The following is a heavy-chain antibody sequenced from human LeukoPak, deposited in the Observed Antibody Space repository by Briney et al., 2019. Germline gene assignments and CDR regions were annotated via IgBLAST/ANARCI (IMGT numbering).Heavy chain of an antibody. CDR3: ASLYYDSSGYYYYYFDY. V-gene: IGHV1-69*05. Sequence: GASVKVSCKASGGTFSSYAISWVRQAPGRGLEWMGGIIPIFGTANYAQKFQGRVTITTDESTSTAYMELSSLRSEDTAVYYCASLYYDSSGYYYYYFDYWGQGTLVTVSS. D-gene: IGHD3-22*01. CDR1: GGTFSSYA. CDR2: IIPIFGTA. J-gene: IGHJ4*02.